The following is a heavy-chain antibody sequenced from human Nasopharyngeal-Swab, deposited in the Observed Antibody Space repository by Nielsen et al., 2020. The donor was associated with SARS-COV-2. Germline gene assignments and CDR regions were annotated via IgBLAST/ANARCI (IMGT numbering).Heavy chain of an antibody. CDR2: ISGSGGST. Sequence: WIRQPPGKGLEWVSAISGSGGSTYYADSVKGRFTISRDNSKNTLYLQMNSLRAEDTAVYYRAKEGAVAGSPLFDYWGQGTLVTVSS. J-gene: IGHJ4*02. CDR3: AKEGAVAGSPLFDY. V-gene: IGHV3-23*01. D-gene: IGHD6-19*01.